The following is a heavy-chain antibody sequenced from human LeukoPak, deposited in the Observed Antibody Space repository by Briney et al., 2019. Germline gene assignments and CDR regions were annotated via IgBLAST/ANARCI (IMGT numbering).Heavy chain of an antibody. CDR3: AKRGHASSNSYAAFDY. CDR2: LKCSGTIT. V-gene: IGHV3-23*01. Sequence: PGGALRLSCAASGFSFSTYAMNWVRQAAGNGLEWVSVLKCSGTITYYADCVKGRFTVSRDNSRNTLYLQMNSLRVEDTATYYCAKRGHASSNSYAAFDYWGQGTLVAVS. J-gene: IGHJ4*02. D-gene: IGHD6-13*01. CDR1: GFSFSTYA.